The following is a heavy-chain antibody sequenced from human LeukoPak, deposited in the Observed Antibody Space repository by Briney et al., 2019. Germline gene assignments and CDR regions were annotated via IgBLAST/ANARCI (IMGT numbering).Heavy chain of an antibody. Sequence: GGSLRLSCAASGFTFSSYWMSWVRQAPGKGLVWVSRINSDGSSTSYADSVKGRFTISRDNAKNTLYLQMNSLRAEDTAVYYCARGSSSWYLDYWGQGTLVTVSS. J-gene: IGHJ4*02. CDR2: INSDGSST. D-gene: IGHD6-13*01. V-gene: IGHV3-74*01. CDR1: GFTFSSYW. CDR3: ARGSSSWYLDY.